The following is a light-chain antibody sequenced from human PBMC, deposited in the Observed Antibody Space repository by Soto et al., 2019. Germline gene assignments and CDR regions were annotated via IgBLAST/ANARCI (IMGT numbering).Light chain of an antibody. J-gene: IGKJ5*01. CDR1: QSISSY. Sequence: DIQMTQSPSSLSASVGDRVTITCRASQSISSYLNWYQQKPGKAPKLLIYAASSLQSGVPSRFSGSGSGTDLSLTISSLQPEDFATYYCQQSYSTLSITFGLRTRLEIK. V-gene: IGKV1-39*01. CDR3: QQSYSTLSIT. CDR2: AAS.